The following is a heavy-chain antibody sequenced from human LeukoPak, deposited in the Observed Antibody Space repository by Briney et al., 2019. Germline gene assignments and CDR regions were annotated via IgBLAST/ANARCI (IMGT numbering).Heavy chain of an antibody. CDR3: GRDLGGRSGL. J-gene: IGHJ4*02. CDR1: GFTFRTYW. Sequence: PGGSLRLSCAVSGFTFRTYWMHWVRQVPGKGLEWVSRINEDGSITNYADFVTGRFRISRDNAENTLYLQMNSLRAEDTAVYYCGRDLGGRSGLWGQGTLVTVSS. V-gene: IGHV3-74*01. CDR2: INEDGSIT. D-gene: IGHD1-26*01.